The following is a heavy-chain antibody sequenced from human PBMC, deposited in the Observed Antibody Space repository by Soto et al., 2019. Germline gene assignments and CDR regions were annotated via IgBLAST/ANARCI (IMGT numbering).Heavy chain of an antibody. D-gene: IGHD2-21*01. Sequence: QITLKEAGPTLVKPTQTLTLTCTFSGFSLSTRGVAVGWIRQSPGKALEWLALIYWDDDKRYRPSLQNRLTIXSXTXXNQVVLSMTSMDPVDTATYYRARHISVSRAEAYDYWGQGTLVLVSS. CDR2: IYWDDDK. V-gene: IGHV2-5*02. CDR3: ARHISVSRAEAYDY. J-gene: IGHJ4*02. CDR1: GFSLSTRGVA.